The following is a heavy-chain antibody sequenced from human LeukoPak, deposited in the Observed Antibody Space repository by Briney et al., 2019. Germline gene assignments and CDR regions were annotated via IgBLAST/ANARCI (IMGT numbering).Heavy chain of an antibody. CDR3: ASTPRFGEIDY. J-gene: IGHJ4*02. Sequence: SETLSLTCTVSGGSISSGSYYWSWIRQPAGKGLEWIGRIYTSGSTNYNPSLKSRVTISVDTSKNQFSLKLSSVTAADTAVYYCASTPRFGEIDYWGQGTLVTVSS. D-gene: IGHD3-10*01. V-gene: IGHV4-61*02. CDR2: IYTSGST. CDR1: GGSISSGSYY.